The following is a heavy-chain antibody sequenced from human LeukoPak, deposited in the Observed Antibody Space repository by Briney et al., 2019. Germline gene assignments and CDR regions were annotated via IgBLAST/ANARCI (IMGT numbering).Heavy chain of an antibody. CDR2: IYFSDDT. D-gene: IGHD6-13*01. V-gene: IGHV4-59*01. CDR1: GSSISTYY. CDR3: ARGWQQLSLDY. J-gene: IGHJ4*02. Sequence: SETLSLTCTVSGSSISTYYWTWIPQPPGKGLEWIGYIYFSDDTNYNPSLKSRVTISLDTSKNQVSLKLKSVTAADTAVYYCARGWQQLSLDYWGQGTLVTVSA.